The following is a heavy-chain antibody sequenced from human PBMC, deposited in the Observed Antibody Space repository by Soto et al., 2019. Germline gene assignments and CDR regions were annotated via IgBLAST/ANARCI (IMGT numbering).Heavy chain of an antibody. CDR2: INPATGAA. CDR1: GYPVTAYY. CDR3: ARGGGVGVAGSAAFDM. D-gene: IGHD3-3*01. V-gene: IGHV1-2*02. J-gene: IGHJ3*02. Sequence: QLHLVQSGAVVKKPGASVTVSCSASGYPVTAYYMHWVRQAPGRGLEWMGGINPATGAAKYTQTFQGRGTMARDTSPSTVFMELGGLTSEDTAGFYCARGGGVGVAGSAAFDMWGQGTLVTVSS.